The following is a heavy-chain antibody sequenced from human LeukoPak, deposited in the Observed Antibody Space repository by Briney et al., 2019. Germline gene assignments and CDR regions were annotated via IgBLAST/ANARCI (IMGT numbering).Heavy chain of an antibody. D-gene: IGHD3-22*01. CDR1: GYSFTSYW. V-gene: IGHV5-51*01. J-gene: IGHJ1*01. Sequence: GESLKISCKGSGYSFTSYWIGWVRQMPGKGLEWMGIIYPGDSDTRYSPSFQGQVTISADKSISTAYLQWSSLKASDTAMYYCASHHYYDSSGIRTPPAEYFQHWGQGTLVTVSS. CDR3: ASHHYYDSSGIRTPPAEYFQH. CDR2: IYPGDSDT.